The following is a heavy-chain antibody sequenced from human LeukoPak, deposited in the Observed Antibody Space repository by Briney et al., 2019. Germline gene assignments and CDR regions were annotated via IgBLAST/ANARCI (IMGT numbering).Heavy chain of an antibody. V-gene: IGHV3-21*01. D-gene: IGHD2-21*02. CDR2: ISSSGNYI. Sequence: GGSLRLSCAASGFTFSSYSMNWVRQAPGKGLGWVSSISSSGNYIYYADSVKGRFTSSRDNAKKSLYLQMNSLRAEDTAVYYCARGLDGTYCGGDCYPAYWGQGTLVTVSS. J-gene: IGHJ4*02. CDR3: ARGLDGTYCGGDCYPAY. CDR1: GFTFSSYS.